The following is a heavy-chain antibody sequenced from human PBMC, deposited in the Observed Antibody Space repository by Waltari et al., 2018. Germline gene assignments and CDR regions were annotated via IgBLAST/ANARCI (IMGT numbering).Heavy chain of an antibody. V-gene: IGHV5-51*01. J-gene: IGHJ4*02. Sequence: EVQLVQSGAEVKKPGESLKISCKGSGYSFTSYWIGWVSQMPGKGLEWMGIIYPGDSDTRYSPSFQGQVTISADKSISTAYLQWSSLKASDTAMYYCARTSHYYDSSGYYRHWGQGTLVTVSS. CDR1: GYSFTSYW. D-gene: IGHD3-22*01. CDR3: ARTSHYYDSSGYYRH. CDR2: IYPGDSDT.